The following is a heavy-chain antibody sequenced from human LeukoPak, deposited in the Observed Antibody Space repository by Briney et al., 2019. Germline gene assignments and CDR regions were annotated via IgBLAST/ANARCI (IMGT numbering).Heavy chain of an antibody. D-gene: IGHD1-26*01. CDR1: GFTFSIYA. J-gene: IGHJ3*02. CDR3: ASSGRIKGDAFDI. CDR2: ISGSGGST. V-gene: IGHV3-23*01. Sequence: GALRLSCAASGFTFSIYAMSWVRQAPGKGLEWVSAISGSGGSTSYADSVKGRFTISRDNSKNTLYLQMNSLRAEDTAVYYCASSGRIKGDAFDIWGQGTMVTVSS.